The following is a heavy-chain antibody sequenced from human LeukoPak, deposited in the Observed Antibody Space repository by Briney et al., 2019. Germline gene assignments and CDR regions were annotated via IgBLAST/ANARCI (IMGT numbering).Heavy chain of an antibody. CDR1: GFIFSNYA. V-gene: IGHV3-23*01. Sequence: GGSLRLSCAASGFIFSNYAMSWVRQAPGKGLEWVSAISGSGGRTYYADSVKGRFTISRDNSENTLFLQMNSLRAEDTAVYHCARANSSSWHNFNYWGQGTLVTVSS. CDR3: ARANSSSWHNFNY. J-gene: IGHJ4*02. CDR2: ISGSGGRT. D-gene: IGHD6-13*01.